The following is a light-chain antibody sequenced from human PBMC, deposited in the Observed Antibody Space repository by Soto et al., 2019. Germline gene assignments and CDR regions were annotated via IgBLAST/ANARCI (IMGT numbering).Light chain of an antibody. Sequence: QSLLTQPPSVSGAPGQRVTISCTGSSSNIVAGYDVHWYQQLPGTAPKLLIYGNSNRPSGVPDRFSGSKYGTSASLAITGLQAEDEADYYCKSYDSSLSGYVFGTGTKVTVL. CDR2: GNS. CDR1: SSNIVAGYD. CDR3: KSYDSSLSGYV. V-gene: IGLV1-40*01. J-gene: IGLJ1*01.